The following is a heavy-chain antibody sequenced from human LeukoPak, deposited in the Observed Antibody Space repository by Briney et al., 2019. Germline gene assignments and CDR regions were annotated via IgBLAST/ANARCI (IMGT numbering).Heavy chain of an antibody. D-gene: IGHD1-26*01. Sequence: GGSLRLSCAVSGFTFSGFWMSWVRQAPGKGLEWVANINQDGTERYYVDSVKGRFTISRDNAKSPLYLQMNSLRVEDTAVYYCARDQVGPEDWGQGTLVTVSS. CDR1: GFTFSGFW. J-gene: IGHJ4*02. CDR2: INQDGTER. CDR3: ARDQVGPED. V-gene: IGHV3-7*01.